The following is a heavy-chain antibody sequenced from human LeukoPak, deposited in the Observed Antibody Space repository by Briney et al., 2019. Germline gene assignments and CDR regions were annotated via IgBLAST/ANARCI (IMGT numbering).Heavy chain of an antibody. CDR3: ARDHYYDSSGYYAFDI. J-gene: IGHJ3*02. D-gene: IGHD3-22*01. V-gene: IGHV3-48*01. CDR1: GFTFSSYS. CDR2: ISSSSSTI. Sequence: GGSLRLSCAASGFTFSSYSMNWVRQAPGKGLEWVSYISSSSSTIYYADSVKGRFTISRDNAKNSLYLQMNSLRAEDTAVYYCARDHYYDSSGYYAFDIWGQGTMVTVSS.